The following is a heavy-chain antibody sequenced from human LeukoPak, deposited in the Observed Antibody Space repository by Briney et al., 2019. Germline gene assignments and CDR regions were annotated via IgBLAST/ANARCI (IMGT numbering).Heavy chain of an antibody. D-gene: IGHD3-10*01. CDR2: ISGSGDNT. Sequence: GGSLRLSCATSGFTFSSYGMTWVRQAPGKGLEWVSSISGSGDNTYYADSVKGRFTFSRDNSKDTLYLQMNSPRAEDTAVYYCARGGYYGSGTYYSPTSPHWGQGTLVTVSS. CDR3: ARGGYYGSGTYYSPTSPH. V-gene: IGHV3-23*01. J-gene: IGHJ4*02. CDR1: GFTFSSYG.